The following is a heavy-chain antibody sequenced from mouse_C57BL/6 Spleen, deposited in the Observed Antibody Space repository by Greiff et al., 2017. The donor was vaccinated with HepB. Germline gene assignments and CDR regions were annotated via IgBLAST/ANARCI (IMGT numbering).Heavy chain of an antibody. CDR1: GYSITSGYD. CDR3: AREGFYGSRYFDV. D-gene: IGHD1-1*01. CDR2: ISYSGST. V-gene: IGHV3-1*01. Sequence: EVQLVESGPGMVKPSQSLSLTCTVTGYSITSGYDWHWIRHFPGNKLEWMGYISYSGSTNYNPSLKSRISITHDTSKNHFFLKLNSVTTEDTATYYCAREGFYGSRYFDVWGTGTTVTVSS. J-gene: IGHJ1*03.